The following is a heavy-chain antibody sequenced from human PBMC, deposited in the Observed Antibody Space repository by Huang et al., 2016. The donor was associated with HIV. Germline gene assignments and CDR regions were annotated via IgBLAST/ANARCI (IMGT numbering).Heavy chain of an antibody. D-gene: IGHD6-6*01. CDR1: GYSFSSYW. J-gene: IGHJ4*02. V-gene: IGHV5-51*01. CDR2: SFPDDSDT. CDR3: ARRFSSSSGYFDY. Sequence: VQLVQSGAEVKKPGESLKISCKGSGYSFSSYWIAWVRQMHGKGLEWMGISFPDDSDTTYRPSFEGQVTISADKSIGTAYLQWSSLKASDTAMYYCARRFSSSSGYFDYWGQGSLVTVSS.